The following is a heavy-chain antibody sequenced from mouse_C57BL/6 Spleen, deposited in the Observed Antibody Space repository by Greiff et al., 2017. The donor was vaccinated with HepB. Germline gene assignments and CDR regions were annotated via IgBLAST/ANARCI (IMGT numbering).Heavy chain of an antibody. Sequence: QVQLQQSGPELVKPGASVKLSCKASGYTFTSYDINWVKQRPGQGLEWIGWIYPRDGSTKYNGKFKGKATLTVDTSSSTAYMELHSLTSEDSAVYFCVDDGRLRAMDYWGQGTSVTVSS. D-gene: IGHD2-3*01. V-gene: IGHV1-85*01. CDR2: IYPRDGST. J-gene: IGHJ4*01. CDR3: VDDGRLRAMDY. CDR1: GYTFTSYD.